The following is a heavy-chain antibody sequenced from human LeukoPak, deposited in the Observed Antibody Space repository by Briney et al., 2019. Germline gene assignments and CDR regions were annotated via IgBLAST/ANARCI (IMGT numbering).Heavy chain of an antibody. J-gene: IGHJ4*02. V-gene: IGHV1-18*01. CDR1: GYTFSRHG. CDR2: ISGGKGDT. Sequence: ASVKVSCKASGYTFSRHGMTWVRQAPGQGLEWMGWISGGKGDTKYAQNLQGRVTMTTEANTAYMELRSLTSDDTAVYYCMRGTWGVVLDYWGQGTPVTFSS. D-gene: IGHD3-3*01. CDR3: MRGTWGVVLDY.